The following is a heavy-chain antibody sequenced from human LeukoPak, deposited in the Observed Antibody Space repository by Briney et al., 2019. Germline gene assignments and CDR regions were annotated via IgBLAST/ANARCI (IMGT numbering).Heavy chain of an antibody. Sequence: PGGSLRLSCAASGFTFSSYEMNWVRQAPGKGLEWVSYISGSGGSIHYADSVKGRFTISRDNSKNTLYLQMNSLRAEDTAVYYCARQVAGLDYWGQGTLVTVSS. J-gene: IGHJ4*02. D-gene: IGHD6-19*01. CDR2: ISGSGGSI. CDR1: GFTFSSYE. CDR3: ARQVAGLDY. V-gene: IGHV3-48*03.